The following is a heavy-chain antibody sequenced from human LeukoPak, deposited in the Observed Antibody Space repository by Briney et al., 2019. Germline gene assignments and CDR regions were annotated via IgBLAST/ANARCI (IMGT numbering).Heavy chain of an antibody. CDR2: VSSSAGA. Sequence: PSETLSLTCIHSLGSIGGYNCNWVRQTAGKGLEWIGHVSSSAGATYNPSLTTRVTMSVDTSKNHCSLRLNYVTAADTAVYYCAGHRHGYSGYDDSWGQGTLVTVSS. D-gene: IGHD5-12*01. V-gene: IGHV4-4*07. J-gene: IGHJ5*01. CDR1: LGSIGGYN. CDR3: AGHRHGYSGYDDS.